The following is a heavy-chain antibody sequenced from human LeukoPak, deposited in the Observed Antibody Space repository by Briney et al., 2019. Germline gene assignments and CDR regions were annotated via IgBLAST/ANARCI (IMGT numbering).Heavy chain of an antibody. V-gene: IGHV1-69-2*01. Sequence: GASVKVSCKVSGYTFTDYYMHWVQQAPGKGLEWMGLVDPEDGETIYAEKFQGRVTITADTSTDTAYMELSSLRSEDTAVYYCATTPRFIVVVPAARDYYMDVWGKGTTVTVSS. CDR3: ATTPRFIVVVPAARDYYMDV. CDR1: GYTFTDYY. D-gene: IGHD2-2*01. CDR2: VDPEDGET. J-gene: IGHJ6*03.